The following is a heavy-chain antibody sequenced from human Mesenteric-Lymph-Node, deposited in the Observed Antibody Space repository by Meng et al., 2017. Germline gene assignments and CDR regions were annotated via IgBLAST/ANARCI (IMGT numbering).Heavy chain of an antibody. V-gene: IGHV4-31*03. D-gene: IGHD3-16*01. CDR1: GGSISSGGYY. CDR2: IYYSGST. Sequence: SETLSLTCTVSGGSISSGGYYWSWIRQHPGKGLEWIGYIYYSGSTYYNPSLKSRVTISVDTSKNQFSLKLSSVTAADTAVYYCAREPFGYGDYYYYGMDVWGQGTTVTVSS. CDR3: AREPFGYGDYYYYGMDV. J-gene: IGHJ6*02.